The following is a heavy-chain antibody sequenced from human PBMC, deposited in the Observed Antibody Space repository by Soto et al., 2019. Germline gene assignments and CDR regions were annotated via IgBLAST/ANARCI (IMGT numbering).Heavy chain of an antibody. J-gene: IGHJ2*01. CDR2: ISYDGSNK. V-gene: IGHV3-30*18. CDR1: GFTFSSYG. Sequence: QVQLVESGGGVVQPGRSLRLSCAASGFTFSSYGMHWVRQAPGKGLEWVAVISYDGSNKYYADSVKGRFTISRDNSKNTLYLQMNSLRAADTAVYYCAKAEKTLWYFDLWGRGTLVTVSS. CDR3: AKAEKTLWYFDL.